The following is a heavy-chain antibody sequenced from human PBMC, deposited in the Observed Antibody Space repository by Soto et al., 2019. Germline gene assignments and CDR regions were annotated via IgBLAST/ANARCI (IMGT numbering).Heavy chain of an antibody. V-gene: IGHV3-30*03. D-gene: IGHD1-1*01. J-gene: IGHJ4*02. CDR1: GFTFSSYG. CDR2: ISYDGSNK. Sequence: PGGSLRLSCAASGFTFSSYGMHWVRQAPGKGLEWVAVISYDGSNKYYADSVKGRFTISRDNSKNTLYLQMNSLRDEDTAVYYCSVQRDYWGQGTMVTVSS. CDR3: SVQRDY.